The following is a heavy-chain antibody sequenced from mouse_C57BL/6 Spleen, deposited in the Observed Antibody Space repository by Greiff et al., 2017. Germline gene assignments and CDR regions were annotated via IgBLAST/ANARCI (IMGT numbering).Heavy chain of an antibody. V-gene: IGHV3-6*01. CDR3: ARWGDGNDFDY. D-gene: IGHD2-1*01. CDR2: ISYDGSN. J-gene: IGHJ2*01. Sequence: EVKLQESGPGLVKPSQSLSLTCSVTGYSITSGYYWNWIRQFPGNKLEWMGYISYDGSNNYNPSLKNRISITRDTSKNQFFLKLNSVTTEDTATYYCARWGDGNDFDYWGQGTTLTVSS. CDR1: GYSITSGYY.